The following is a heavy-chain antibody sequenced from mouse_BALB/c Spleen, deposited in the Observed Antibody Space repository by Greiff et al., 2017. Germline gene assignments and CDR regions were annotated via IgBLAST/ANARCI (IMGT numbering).Heavy chain of an antibody. CDR3: ARGYGSSYTWFAY. CDR2: ISSGGSYT. D-gene: IGHD1-1*01. Sequence: EVQGVESGGDLVKPGGSLKLSCAASGFTFSSYGMSWVRQTPDKRLEWVATISSGGSYTYYPDSVKGRFTISRDNARNILYLQMSSLRSEDTAMYYCARGYGSSYTWFAYWGQGTLVTVSA. CDR1: GFTFSSYG. J-gene: IGHJ3*01. V-gene: IGHV5-6*01.